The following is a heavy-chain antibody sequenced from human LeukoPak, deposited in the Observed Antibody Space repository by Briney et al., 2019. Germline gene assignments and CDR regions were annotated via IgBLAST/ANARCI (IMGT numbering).Heavy chain of an antibody. J-gene: IGHJ4*02. D-gene: IGHD6-6*01. V-gene: IGHV1-8*01. CDR1: GYTFTSYD. CDR2: MNPNSGNT. CDR3: ARGVLRVPRSMYYFDY. Sequence: ALVKVSCKASGYTFTSYDINWVRQSTGQGLEWMGWMNPNSGNTGYAQKFQGRVTMTRNTSISTAYMELSSLRSEDTAVYYCARGVLRVPRSMYYFDYWGQGTLVTVSS.